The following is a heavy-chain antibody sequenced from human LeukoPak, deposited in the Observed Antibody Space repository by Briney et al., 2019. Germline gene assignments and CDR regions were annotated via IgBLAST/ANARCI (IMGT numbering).Heavy chain of an antibody. V-gene: IGHV3-33*01. D-gene: IGHD4-17*01. J-gene: IGHJ4*02. Sequence: GSLRLSCAASGFTFSDSGMHWVRQVPGKGLEWVAVIWYDGSRKKYADSVRGRFTISRDNSKNTLQLQMDSLSAEDTALYYFTALATTAKEPDWWGQGTIGTVTS. CDR2: IWYDGSRK. CDR3: TALATTAKEPDW. CDR1: GFTFSDSG.